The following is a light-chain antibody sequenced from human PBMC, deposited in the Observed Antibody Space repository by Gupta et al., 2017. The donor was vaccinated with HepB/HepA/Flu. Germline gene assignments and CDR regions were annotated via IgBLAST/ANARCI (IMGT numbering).Light chain of an antibody. Sequence: QLVLTQSPSASASLGASVKLTCTLSSGHSSYAIAWHQQQPEKGPRYLMKLNSDGSHSKGDGIPDRFSGSFSGAERYLXIXSLQSEXEADYYCQTWGTGIRVFGGGTKLTVL. J-gene: IGLJ3*02. CDR3: QTWGTGIRV. V-gene: IGLV4-69*01. CDR1: SGHSSYA. CDR2: LNSDGSH.